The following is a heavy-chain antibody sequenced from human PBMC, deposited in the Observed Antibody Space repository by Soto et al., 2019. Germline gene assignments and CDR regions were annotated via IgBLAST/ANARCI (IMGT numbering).Heavy chain of an antibody. J-gene: IGHJ4*02. Sequence: QITLKESGPTVVKPTQTLTLTCSLSGFSLNTGGVGVGWIRQPPGKALEWLAVIYWDDDKSWNPSLRDRLTINRAASDDQVVLTVTNMDPVDTGTYYCARRRGGFGGGWTTPYFDYWGQGTLVTVSS. V-gene: IGHV2-5*02. CDR3: ARRRGGFGGGWTTPYFDY. CDR1: GFSLNTGGVG. D-gene: IGHD6-19*01. CDR2: IYWDDDK.